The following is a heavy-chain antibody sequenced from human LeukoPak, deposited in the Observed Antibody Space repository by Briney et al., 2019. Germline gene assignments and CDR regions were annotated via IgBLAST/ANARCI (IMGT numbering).Heavy chain of an antibody. J-gene: IGHJ4*02. CDR3: ARHVVAYGYGDY. CDR1: GGSISSSTYY. CDR2: IYYTGSN. D-gene: IGHD2-15*01. V-gene: IGHV4-39*01. Sequence: SETLSLTCIVSGGSISSSTYYWGWTRPPPGKGLGWIGIIYYTGSNYNHPSLKSRATISVDTSENQFSMRLCAVTAAETAVYCGARHVVAYGYGDYWGQGTLVTVSS.